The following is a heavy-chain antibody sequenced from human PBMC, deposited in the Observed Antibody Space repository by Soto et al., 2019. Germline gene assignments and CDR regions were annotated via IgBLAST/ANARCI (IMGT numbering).Heavy chain of an antibody. V-gene: IGHV1-2*02. D-gene: IGHD2-15*01. Sequence: QVQLVQSGAEVKKPGASVKVSCKASGYTFTGYYMHWVRQAPGQGLEWMGWINPNSGGTDYAQKFQGRVTMTRDTSISTAYMELSRLRSDDTAVYYCARDRSRYCSGGSCYASWFDPWGQGTLVTVSS. J-gene: IGHJ5*02. CDR1: GYTFTGYY. CDR2: INPNSGGT. CDR3: ARDRSRYCSGGSCYASWFDP.